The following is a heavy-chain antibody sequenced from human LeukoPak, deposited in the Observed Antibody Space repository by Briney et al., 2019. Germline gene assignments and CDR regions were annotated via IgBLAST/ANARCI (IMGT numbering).Heavy chain of an antibody. CDR3: AREGGTYYDILTGYYIPVYFDY. J-gene: IGHJ4*02. CDR2: ISSSGSTI. D-gene: IGHD3-9*01. CDR1: GFTFSDYY. Sequence: GGSLRLSCAASGFTFSDYYMSWIRQAPGKGLEWVSYISSSGSTIYYADSVKGRFTISRDNAKNSLYLQMNSLRAEDTAAYYCAREGGTYYDILTGYYIPVYFDYWGQGTLVTVSS. V-gene: IGHV3-11*04.